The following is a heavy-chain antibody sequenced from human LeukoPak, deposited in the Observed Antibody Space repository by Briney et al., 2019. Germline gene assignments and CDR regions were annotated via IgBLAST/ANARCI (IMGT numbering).Heavy chain of an antibody. D-gene: IGHD5-12*01. CDR1: GYTFTGYY. Sequence: GASVKVSCEASGYTFTGYYMHWVRQAPGQGLEWMGWINPNSGGTNYAQKFQGRVTMTRDTSISTAYMELSRLRSDDTAVYYCARGPASGYDYRIGPYYYGMDVWGQGTTVTVSS. J-gene: IGHJ6*02. CDR3: ARGPASGYDYRIGPYYYGMDV. V-gene: IGHV1-2*02. CDR2: INPNSGGT.